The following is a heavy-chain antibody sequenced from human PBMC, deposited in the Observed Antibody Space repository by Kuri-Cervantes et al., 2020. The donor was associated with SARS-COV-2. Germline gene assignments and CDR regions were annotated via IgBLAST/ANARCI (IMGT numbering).Heavy chain of an antibody. CDR2: IDSSSYYI. CDR3: AREEGGELGEAFDY. D-gene: IGHD7-27*01. Sequence: GESLKIPCAASGFTFSGYSMNWIRQAPGKGLEWVASIDSSSYYIYHADSVKGRLTISRDNAKTSLHLQMNSLKPEDTAVYYCAREEGGELGEAFDYWGQGALVTVSS. J-gene: IGHJ4*02. V-gene: IGHV3-21*01. CDR1: GFTFSGYS.